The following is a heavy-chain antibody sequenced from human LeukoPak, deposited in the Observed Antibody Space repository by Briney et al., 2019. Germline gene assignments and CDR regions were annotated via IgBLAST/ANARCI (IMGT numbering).Heavy chain of an antibody. Sequence: GSLRLSCAASGFTFSSYWMSWVRQAPGKGLEWVVNIKQDGSEKYYVDSVKGRFTISRDNAKNSLYLQMNSLRAEDTAVYYCARGPAGYYDSSGYPYWGQGTMVTVSS. D-gene: IGHD3-22*01. CDR1: GFTFSSYW. CDR2: IKQDGSEK. J-gene: IGHJ3*01. V-gene: IGHV3-7*01. CDR3: ARGPAGYYDSSGYPY.